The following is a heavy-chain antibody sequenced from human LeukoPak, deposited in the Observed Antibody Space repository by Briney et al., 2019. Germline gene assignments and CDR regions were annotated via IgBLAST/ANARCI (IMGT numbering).Heavy chain of an antibody. CDR3: ATDLSVTTEH. J-gene: IGHJ4*02. CDR1: GFTVSSNY. Sequence: GGSLRLSCAASGFTVSSNYMSWVRQAPGNGLEWVSVIYNSGTTYYADSVKGRFTISRDNSKNTLYLQMNTLRAEDTAVYYCATDLSVTTEHWGQGTLVTVSS. D-gene: IGHD4-17*01. V-gene: IGHV3-53*01. CDR2: IYNSGTT.